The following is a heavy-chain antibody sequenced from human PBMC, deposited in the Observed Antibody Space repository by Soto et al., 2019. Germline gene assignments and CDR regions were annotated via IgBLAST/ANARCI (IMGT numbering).Heavy chain of an antibody. J-gene: IGHJ6*02. CDR2: IRGSGGST. D-gene: IGHD3-22*01. CDR3: AANRGYNYYYGMDV. CDR1: GFTFSSYA. Sequence: EVQLLESGGGLVQPGGSLRLSCAASGFTFSSYAMSWVRQAPGKGLEWVSAIRGSGGSTYYADSVKGRFTISRDNSKNTLYLQMNSLRAEDTAVYYCAANRGYNYYYGMDVWGQGNTVTVSS. V-gene: IGHV3-23*01.